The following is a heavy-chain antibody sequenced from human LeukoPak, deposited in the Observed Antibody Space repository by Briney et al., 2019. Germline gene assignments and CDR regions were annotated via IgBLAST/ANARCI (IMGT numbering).Heavy chain of an antibody. CDR1: GFTFSSYS. CDR2: ISNSSSYI. V-gene: IGHV3-21*01. CDR3: ARDGHDAFDI. J-gene: IGHJ3*02. Sequence: GGSLRLSCAASGFTFSSYSMNWVRQAPGKGLEWVSSISNSSSYIYYADSVKGRFTISRDNAKNSLYLQMNSLRAEDTAVYYCARDGHDAFDIWGQGTMVTVSS.